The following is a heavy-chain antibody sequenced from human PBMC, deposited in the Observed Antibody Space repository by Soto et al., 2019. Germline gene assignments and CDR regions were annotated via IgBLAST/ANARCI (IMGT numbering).Heavy chain of an antibody. Sequence: PGESRRRFWAASGFPFSTYSMSWVRQAPGKGLEWISYISASTLTIFYADSVKGRFTISRDTAQNSLYLQMNSLRDEDTAVYYCARAPQLVAPAATGFDSWGQGTLVTVSS. CDR1: GFPFSTYS. CDR2: ISASTLTI. J-gene: IGHJ4*02. D-gene: IGHD2-2*01. CDR3: ARAPQLVAPAATGFDS. V-gene: IGHV3-48*02.